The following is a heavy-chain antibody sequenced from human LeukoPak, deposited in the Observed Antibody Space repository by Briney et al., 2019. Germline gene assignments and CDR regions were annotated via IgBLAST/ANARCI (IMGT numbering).Heavy chain of an antibody. Sequence: GGSLRLSCAASGFSFSSDGMHWVRQAPGKGLEWVAVISYDGSKKFYRDSVKGRFTISRGNSKNTLYLEMNTLRVEDTAVYHCVKEQSSGYYRVADYWGQGTLVTVSS. CDR1: GFSFSSDG. CDR2: ISYDGSKK. CDR3: VKEQSSGYYRVADY. J-gene: IGHJ4*02. V-gene: IGHV3-30*18. D-gene: IGHD6-19*01.